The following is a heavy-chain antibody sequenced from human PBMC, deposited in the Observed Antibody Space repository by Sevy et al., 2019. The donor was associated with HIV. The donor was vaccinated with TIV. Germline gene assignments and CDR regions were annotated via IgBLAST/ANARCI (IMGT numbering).Heavy chain of an antibody. Sequence: GESLKISCAASGFTFNSYAISWVRQAPGKGLEWVSSISGGGGSTYYADSVKGRFAISRDNSKNVLSLQMASLRGEDTALYYCAKDRRRVGVPGSSHYVMDVWGQGTMVTVSS. CDR2: ISGGGGST. J-gene: IGHJ6*02. CDR3: AKDRRRVGVPGSSHYVMDV. CDR1: GFTFNSYA. D-gene: IGHD2-2*01. V-gene: IGHV3-23*01.